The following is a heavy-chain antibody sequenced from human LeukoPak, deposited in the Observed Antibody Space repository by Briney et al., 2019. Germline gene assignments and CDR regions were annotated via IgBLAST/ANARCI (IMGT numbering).Heavy chain of an antibody. V-gene: IGHV3-30*02. J-gene: IGHJ4*02. CDR2: VRYDGTNQ. D-gene: IGHD1-26*01. CDR3: ASRPASETYFAVFDY. CDR1: GFTFRSFG. Sequence: GGSLRLSCAASGFTFRSFGMHWVRQAPGKGLEWVAFVRYDGTNQYYADSVKGRFTISRDNSKNTLYLQMNNLRAEDTAVYYCASRPASETYFAVFDYWGQGTLVTVSS.